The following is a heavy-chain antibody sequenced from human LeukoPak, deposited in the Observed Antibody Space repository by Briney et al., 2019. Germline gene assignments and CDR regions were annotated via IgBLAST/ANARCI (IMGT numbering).Heavy chain of an antibody. D-gene: IGHD3-9*01. Sequence: SETLSLTCTVSGGSISSSNYYWGWIRQPPGKGLEWIGSIYYSGSTYYNPSLKSRVTISVDTSKNQFSLKLTSVTAADTAVYYCARDNRYFDPGVYYYNGMDVWGQGTTVTVSS. CDR2: IYYSGST. CDR1: GGSISSSNYY. V-gene: IGHV4-39*07. CDR3: ARDNRYFDPGVYYYNGMDV. J-gene: IGHJ6*02.